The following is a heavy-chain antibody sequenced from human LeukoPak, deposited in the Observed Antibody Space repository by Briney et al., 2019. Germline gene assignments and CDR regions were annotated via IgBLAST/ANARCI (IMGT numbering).Heavy chain of an antibody. D-gene: IGHD6-13*01. V-gene: IGHV1-2*02. CDR2: INPNSGAT. J-gene: IGHJ4*02. Sequence: GASVKVSCKASGYSFTDYYLYWVRQAPGQGLEWMGWINPNSGATHYAQNFQGRVTMTRDTSISTAYLEVGRLTSDDTAVYYCVPSSSEPNSYYFDYWGQGTLVTVSS. CDR1: GYSFTDYY. CDR3: VPSSSEPNSYYFDY.